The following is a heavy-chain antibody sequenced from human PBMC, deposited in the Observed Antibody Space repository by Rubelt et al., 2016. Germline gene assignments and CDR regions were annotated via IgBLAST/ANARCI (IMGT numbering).Heavy chain of an antibody. Sequence: EVQLVQSGAEVKMPGESLRISCTGSGFTFTSHWIYWVRQMPGKGLEWMGRIDPDDSYTDYSPSFQVHVTISVDKSFNTAYLQWTSLKASDTAMYYCARHPTKWGQGTQVTVS. J-gene: IGHJ4*02. CDR1: GFTFTSHW. V-gene: IGHV5-10-1*01. CDR3: ARHPTK. CDR2: IDPDDSYT.